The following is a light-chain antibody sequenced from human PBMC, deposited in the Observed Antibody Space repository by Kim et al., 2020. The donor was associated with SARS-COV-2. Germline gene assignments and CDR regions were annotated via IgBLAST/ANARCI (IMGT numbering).Light chain of an antibody. CDR3: SSYAGSNTLV. V-gene: IGLV2-14*03. J-gene: IGLJ2*01. CDR1: RTDISTYDY. CDR2: YVN. Sequence: QSITNSCTGTRTDISTYDYISCYQQNADKAPQLVVYYVNNRPSGVSSRFSGSKSDNTASLTISGLQTEDEATYYCSSYAGSNTLVFGGGTQLTVL.